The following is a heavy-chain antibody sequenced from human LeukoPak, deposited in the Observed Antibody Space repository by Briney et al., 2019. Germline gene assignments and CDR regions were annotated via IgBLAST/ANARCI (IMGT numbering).Heavy chain of an antibody. CDR1: GFTFSSYS. D-gene: IGHD3-16*02. Sequence: GGSLRLSCAASGFTFSSYSMNWVRQAPGKGLEWVSSISSSSSYIYYADSVKGRFTISRDNAKNPLYLQMNSLRAEDTAVYYCARDRPMIAANFTYYDYVWGSYRSNAFDIWGQGTMVTVSS. CDR3: ARDRPMIAANFTYYDYVWGSYRSNAFDI. J-gene: IGHJ3*02. CDR2: ISSSSSYI. V-gene: IGHV3-21*01.